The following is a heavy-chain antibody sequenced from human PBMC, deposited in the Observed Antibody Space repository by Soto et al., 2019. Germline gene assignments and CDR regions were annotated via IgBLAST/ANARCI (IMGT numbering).Heavy chain of an antibody. Sequence: GGSLRLSCAASGFTFSSYWMHWVRQAPGKGLVWVSRINSDGSSTSYADSVKGRFTISRDNAKNTLYLQMNSLRAEDTAVYYCARGGVGATTDDYYYGMDVWGQGTTVTVSS. J-gene: IGHJ6*02. CDR3: ARGGVGATTDDYYYGMDV. CDR2: INSDGSST. D-gene: IGHD1-26*01. V-gene: IGHV3-74*01. CDR1: GFTFSSYW.